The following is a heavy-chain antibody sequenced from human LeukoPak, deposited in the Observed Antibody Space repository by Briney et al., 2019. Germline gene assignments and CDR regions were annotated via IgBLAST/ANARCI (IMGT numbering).Heavy chain of an antibody. V-gene: IGHV3-30*02. CDR3: AKSGTIAALNWFDP. J-gene: IGHJ5*02. CDR1: GFTFSSYG. CDR2: IRYDGSNK. Sequence: GGSLRLSCAASGFTFSSYGMHWVRQAPGKGLEWVAFIRYDGSNKYYADSVKGRFTISRDNSKNTLYLQMNSLRAEDTAVYYCAKSGTIAALNWFDPWGQGTLVPVSS. D-gene: IGHD6-13*01.